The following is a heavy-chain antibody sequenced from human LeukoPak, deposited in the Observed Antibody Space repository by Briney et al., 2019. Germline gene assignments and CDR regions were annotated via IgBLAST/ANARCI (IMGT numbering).Heavy chain of an antibody. CDR2: IKQDGSEK. CDR1: GFTFSSYG. V-gene: IGHV3-7*04. D-gene: IGHD5-12*01. J-gene: IGHJ4*02. CDR3: ARGPLGIVATPFDY. Sequence: GRSLRLSCAASGFTFSSYGMHWVRQAPGKGLEWVANIKQDGSEKYYVDSVKGRFTISRDNAKNSLYLQMNSLRAEDTAVYYCARGPLGIVATPFDYWGQGTLVTVSS.